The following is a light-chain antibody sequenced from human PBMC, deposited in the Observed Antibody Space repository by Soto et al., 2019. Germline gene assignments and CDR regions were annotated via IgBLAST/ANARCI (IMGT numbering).Light chain of an antibody. J-gene: IGLJ3*02. CDR1: SSNIGTNT. CDR3: AAWDGSLNVVL. CDR2: SSN. Sequence: VLTQPPSASGTPGQRVTISCSGSSSNIGTNTVNWYQQFPRSAPKLLMYSSNQRPSGVPDRFSGSKSGTSASLAISGLQSEDEADYYCAAWDGSLNVVLFGGGTKVTVL. V-gene: IGLV1-44*01.